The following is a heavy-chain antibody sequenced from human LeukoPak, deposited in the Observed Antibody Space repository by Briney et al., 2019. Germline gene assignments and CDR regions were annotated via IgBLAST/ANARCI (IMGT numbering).Heavy chain of an antibody. D-gene: IGHD3-10*01. CDR3: AKEGVTMVRGVIITWYYMDV. CDR2: ISSSSSYI. V-gene: IGHV3-21*01. Sequence: GGSLRLSCAASGFTFSSYSMNWVRQAPGKGLEWVSSISSSSSYIYYADSVKGRFTISRDNAKNSLYLQMNSLRAEDTAVYYCAKEGVTMVRGVIITWYYMDVWGKGTTVTTSS. CDR1: GFTFSSYS. J-gene: IGHJ6*03.